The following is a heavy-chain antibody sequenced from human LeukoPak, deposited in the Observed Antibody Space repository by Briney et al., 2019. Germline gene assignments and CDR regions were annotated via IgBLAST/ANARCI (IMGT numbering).Heavy chain of an antibody. V-gene: IGHV3-48*03. J-gene: IGHJ3*02. CDR3: ARARLTDYVWGRRTFDI. CDR1: GFTFSSYE. CDR2: ISSSGSTI. D-gene: IGHD3-16*01. Sequence: EGSLRLSCAASGFTFSSYEMNWVRQAPGKGLEWVSYISSSGSTIYYADSVKGRFTISRDNAKKSLYLQMNSLRAEDTAVYYCARARLTDYVWGRRTFDIWGQGTMVTISS.